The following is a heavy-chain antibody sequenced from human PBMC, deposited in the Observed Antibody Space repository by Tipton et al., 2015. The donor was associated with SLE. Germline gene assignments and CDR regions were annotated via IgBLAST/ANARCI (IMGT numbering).Heavy chain of an antibody. CDR2: ISNSETT. CDR3: AGAWQGYCRGGTCYGLDY. CDR1: GGSISSYY. V-gene: IGHV4-59*01. D-gene: IGHD2-15*01. J-gene: IGHJ4*02. Sequence: TLSLTCTVSGGSISSYYLSWIRQAPGKGLEWVGDISNSETTNYNPSPKSRVTISVDTSKNQFSLKLRSVTAADTAVYYCAGAWQGYCRGGTCYGLDYWGQGTLVTVSS.